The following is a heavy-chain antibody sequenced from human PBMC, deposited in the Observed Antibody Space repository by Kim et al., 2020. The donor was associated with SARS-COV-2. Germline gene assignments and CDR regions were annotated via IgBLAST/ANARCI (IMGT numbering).Heavy chain of an antibody. CDR3: ERDLTTTVTLYYYYGMDV. J-gene: IGHJ6*02. CDR2: INPSGGST. V-gene: IGHV1-46*01. CDR1: GYTFTSYY. D-gene: IGHD4-17*01. Sequence: ASVKVSCKASGYTFTSYYMHWVRQAPGQGLEWMGIINPSGGSTSYAQKFQGRVTMTRDTSTSTVYMELSSLRSEDTAVYYCERDLTTTVTLYYYYGMDVWGQGTTVTVSS.